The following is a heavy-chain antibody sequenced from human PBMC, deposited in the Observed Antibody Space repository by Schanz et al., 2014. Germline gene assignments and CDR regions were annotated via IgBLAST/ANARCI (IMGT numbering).Heavy chain of an antibody. CDR3: ARQFYDILTGYWFPYYFDY. Sequence: QVQLQESGPGLVKPSQTLSLTCTVSGGSVSSGGDYWSWIRQHPGKGLEWIGFISYSGSTYYNPSLKSRVTMAVDRSKTQFSQKLSSVPAADTAVYYCARQFYDILTGYWFPYYFDYWGQGTLVTVSS. V-gene: IGHV4-31*03. CDR2: ISYSGST. D-gene: IGHD3-9*01. J-gene: IGHJ4*02. CDR1: GGSVSSGGDY.